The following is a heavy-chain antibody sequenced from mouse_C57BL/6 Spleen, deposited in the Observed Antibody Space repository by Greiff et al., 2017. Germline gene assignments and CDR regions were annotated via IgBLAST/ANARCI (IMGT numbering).Heavy chain of an antibody. CDR3: AREDVAFDY. J-gene: IGHJ2*01. CDR2: ISYDGSN. CDR1: GYSITSGYY. V-gene: IGHV3-6*01. Sequence: EVQVVESGPGLVKPSQSLSLTCSVTGYSITSGYYWNWIRQFPGNKLEWMGYISYDGSNNYNPSLKNRISITRDTSKNQFFLKLNSVTTEDTATYYCAREDVAFDYWGQGTTLTVSS.